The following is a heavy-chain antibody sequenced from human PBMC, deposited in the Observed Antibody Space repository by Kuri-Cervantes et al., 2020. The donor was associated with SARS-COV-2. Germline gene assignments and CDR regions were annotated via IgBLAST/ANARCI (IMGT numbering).Heavy chain of an antibody. Sequence: ASVKVSCKASGGTLRNYAISWVRQAPGQGLEWMGWINVNNRATSYAQKFQGRLTMTRDTSVLTAYMELSSLRSDDTAVFYCARSPSAITNSYNYYYYMDVWGKGTAVTVSS. CDR3: ARSPSAITNSYNYYYYMDV. V-gene: IGHV1-2*02. CDR1: GGTLRNYA. CDR2: INVNNRAT. J-gene: IGHJ6*03. D-gene: IGHD2-2*01.